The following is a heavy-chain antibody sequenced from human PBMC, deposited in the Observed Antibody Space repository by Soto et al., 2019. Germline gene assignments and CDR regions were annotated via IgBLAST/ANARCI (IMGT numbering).Heavy chain of an antibody. CDR3: ARALLPHDAFDI. J-gene: IGHJ3*02. V-gene: IGHV3-66*01. CDR2: IYSGGST. Sequence: EVQLVESGGGLVQPGGSLRLSCAASGFTVSSNYMSWVRQAPGKGLEWVSVIYSGGSTYYADSVKGRFTISRDNSKNTLYLKMSSLRAEDTAVYYCARALLPHDAFDIWGQGTMVTVSS. CDR1: GFTVSSNY.